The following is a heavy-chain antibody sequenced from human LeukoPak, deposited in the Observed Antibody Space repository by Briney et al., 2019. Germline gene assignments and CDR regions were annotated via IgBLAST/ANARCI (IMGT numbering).Heavy chain of an antibody. CDR3: ARHLYYSASAFWYIDL. Sequence: PSETLSLTCTVSGGSLSSYFWNWIRQPPGKGLEWIGSVSQSGNTYYRSSLKSRVTVSIDTSKNEFSLILTSVTAADTAQYYCARHLYYSASAFWYIDLWGRGTLVIVSP. J-gene: IGHJ2*01. D-gene: IGHD3-10*01. CDR2: VSQSGNT. V-gene: IGHV4-59*04. CDR1: GGSLSSYF.